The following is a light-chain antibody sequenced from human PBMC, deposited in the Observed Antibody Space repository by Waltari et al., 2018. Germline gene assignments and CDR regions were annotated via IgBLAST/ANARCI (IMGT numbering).Light chain of an antibody. Sequence: EIVLTQSPGTLSLSPGERATLSCRASQRISDSLSWYQQKLGQPPRLLIYDTSNRAIGIPDRFSGSGSGTDFTLTINRLEPEDFAVYFCQQYADSPITFGLGTRLDIK. J-gene: IGKJ5*01. CDR1: QRISDS. CDR2: DTS. CDR3: QQYADSPIT. V-gene: IGKV3-20*01.